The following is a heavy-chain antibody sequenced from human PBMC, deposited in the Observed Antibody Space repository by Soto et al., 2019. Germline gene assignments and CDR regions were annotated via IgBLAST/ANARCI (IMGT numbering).Heavy chain of an antibody. Sequence: QVQLVQSGAEVKKPGASVKVSCKASGYTFTGYYMHWVRQAPGQGLEWMGWINPNSGGTNYAQTFQGWVTMTRDTSISTAYMELSRLRSDDTAVYYCARGSGDPLYWFDPWGQGTLVTVSS. D-gene: IGHD4-17*01. CDR2: INPNSGGT. CDR3: ARGSGDPLYWFDP. V-gene: IGHV1-2*04. J-gene: IGHJ5*02. CDR1: GYTFTGYY.